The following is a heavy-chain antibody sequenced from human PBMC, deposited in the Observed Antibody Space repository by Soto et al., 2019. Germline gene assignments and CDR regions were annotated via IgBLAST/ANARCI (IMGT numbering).Heavy chain of an antibody. CDR1: GDSIRGGSFS. Sequence: SETLSLTCVVSGDSIRGGSFSWTWIRQPPGKGLEWVGYIYHSGSAYYNPSLKSRVTISIDRSKNQFSLKLSSVTAADTAVYYCARGALYGDTINNWGQGTLVTVSS. V-gene: IGHV4-30-2*01. CDR2: IYHSGSA. D-gene: IGHD4-17*01. J-gene: IGHJ4*02. CDR3: ARGALYGDTINN.